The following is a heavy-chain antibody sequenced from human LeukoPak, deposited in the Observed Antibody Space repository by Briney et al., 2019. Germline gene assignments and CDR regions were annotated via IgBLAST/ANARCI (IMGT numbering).Heavy chain of an antibody. V-gene: IGHV3-66*01. Sequence: GGSLRLSCTASGFAVSSSYMAWVRQAPGKGLEWLSLIYSDGNTYSADSLKGRFTISRDNSKNTLYLQMNSLTAEDTAVYYCARMDGDPHYYGMDVWGQGTTVTVS. CDR2: IYSDGNT. CDR3: ARMDGDPHYYGMDV. J-gene: IGHJ6*02. CDR1: GFAVSSSY. D-gene: IGHD7-27*01.